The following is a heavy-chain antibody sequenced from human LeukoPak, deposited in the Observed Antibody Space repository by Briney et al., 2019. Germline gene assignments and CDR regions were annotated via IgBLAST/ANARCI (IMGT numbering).Heavy chain of an antibody. Sequence: GGSLRLSCAASGFTFSSYGMHWVRQAPGKGLEWVAVISYDGSNKYYADSVKGRFTISRDNSKNTLYLQMNSLRAEDTAVYYCAKAFSGGKWTPDYWGQGTLVTVSS. CDR1: GFTFSSYG. V-gene: IGHV3-30*18. J-gene: IGHJ4*02. CDR2: ISYDGSNK. CDR3: AKAFSGGKWTPDY. D-gene: IGHD3-3*02.